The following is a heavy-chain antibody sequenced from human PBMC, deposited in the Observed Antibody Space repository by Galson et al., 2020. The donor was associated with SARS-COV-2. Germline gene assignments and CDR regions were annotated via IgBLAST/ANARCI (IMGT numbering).Heavy chain of an antibody. CDR1: GFTFSNAW. CDR2: IKSKTDGGTT. D-gene: IGHD2-8*01. V-gene: IGHV3-15*01. CDR3: TTGMVYVASFDY. Sequence: GGSLRLSCAASGFTFSNAWMSWVRQAPGKGLEWVGRIKSKTDGGTTDYAAPVKGRFTISRDDSKNTLYLQMNSLKTEDTAVYYCTTGMVYVASFDYWGQGTLVTVSS. J-gene: IGHJ4*02.